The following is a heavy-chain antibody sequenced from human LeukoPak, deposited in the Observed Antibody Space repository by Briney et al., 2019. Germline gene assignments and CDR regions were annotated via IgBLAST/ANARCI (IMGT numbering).Heavy chain of an antibody. CDR1: GFTFSSYG. Sequence: GGSLRLSCAASGFTFSSYGMHWVRQAPGKGLEWVAFIRYDGSNKYYADSVKGRFTISRDNSKNTLYLQMNSLRAEDTAVYYCGSYSYGPTAGGHDAFDIWGLGTMVTVSS. D-gene: IGHD5-18*01. V-gene: IGHV3-30*02. CDR2: IRYDGSNK. CDR3: GSYSYGPTAGGHDAFDI. J-gene: IGHJ3*02.